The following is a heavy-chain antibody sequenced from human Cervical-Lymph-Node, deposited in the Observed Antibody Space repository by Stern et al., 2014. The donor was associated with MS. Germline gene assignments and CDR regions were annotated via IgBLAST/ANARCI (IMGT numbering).Heavy chain of an antibody. CDR3: ALSSETSDRWYSLGYDL. J-gene: IGHJ5*02. Sequence: VQPEESGAEVTKPGSSVKGSCKASGGTFSKFPSSWVRQAPGQGLEWMGGIFPVFGTPTYAQEFRGRVTITADVSTSTVYMELSSLRSDDTAVYYCALSSETSDRWYSLGYDLWGQGTLVTVSS. V-gene: IGHV1-69*01. D-gene: IGHD6-13*01. CDR2: IFPVFGTP. CDR1: GGTFSKFP.